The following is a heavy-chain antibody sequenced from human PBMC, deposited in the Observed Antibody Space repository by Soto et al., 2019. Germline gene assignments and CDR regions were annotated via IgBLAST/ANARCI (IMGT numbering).Heavy chain of an antibody. CDR3: ARGADFGVVIYFDY. CDR1: GYTFTSYA. D-gene: IGHD3-3*01. CDR2: INAGNGNT. J-gene: IGHJ4*02. Sequence: ASVKVSCKASGYTFTSYAMHWVRQAPGQRLEWMGWINAGNGNTKYSQKLQGRVTMTTDTSTSTAYMELRSLRSDDTAVYYCARGADFGVVIYFDYWSQGTLVTVSS. V-gene: IGHV1-3*01.